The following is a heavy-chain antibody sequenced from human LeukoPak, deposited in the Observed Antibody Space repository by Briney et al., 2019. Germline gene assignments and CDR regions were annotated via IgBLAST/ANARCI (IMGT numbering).Heavy chain of an antibody. J-gene: IGHJ4*02. Sequence: KASEPLSLTCTVSGGSISSYYWIWMRQPPGKGLEWIGYIYYSGSTNYNPSLKSRVTISVDTSKNQFSLKLSSVTAADTAVYYCARAPTYYYDSSGDFFDYWGQGTLVTVSS. CDR2: IYYSGST. CDR1: GGSISSYY. D-gene: IGHD3-22*01. V-gene: IGHV4-59*01. CDR3: ARAPTYYYDSSGDFFDY.